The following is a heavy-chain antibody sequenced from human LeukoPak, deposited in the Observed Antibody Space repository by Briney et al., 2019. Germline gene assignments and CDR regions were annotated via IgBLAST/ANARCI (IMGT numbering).Heavy chain of an antibody. CDR1: GGSISSYY. Sequence: SETLSLTCTVSGGSISSYYWSWIRQPPGKGLEWIGYIYYSGSTNYNPSLKSRVTISVDTSKNQFSLKLSSVTAADTAVYYCAGSRYYDSSGYLFGYWGQGTLVTVSS. D-gene: IGHD3-22*01. V-gene: IGHV4-59*01. CDR2: IYYSGST. J-gene: IGHJ4*02. CDR3: AGSRYYDSSGYLFGY.